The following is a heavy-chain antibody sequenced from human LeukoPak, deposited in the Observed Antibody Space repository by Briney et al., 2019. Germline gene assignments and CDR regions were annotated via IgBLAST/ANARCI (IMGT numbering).Heavy chain of an antibody. V-gene: IGHV3-23*01. CDR2: ISGSGGST. D-gene: IGHD1-26*01. CDR3: ARGGRSRFVY. J-gene: IGHJ4*02. CDR1: GFTFSSYA. Sequence: GGSLRLSCAASGFTFSSYAMSWVRQAPGKGLEWVSAISGSGGSTYYADSVKGRFTISRDNAKNSLFLQMNSLRGEDTAMYYCARGGRSRFVYWGQGTLVTVSS.